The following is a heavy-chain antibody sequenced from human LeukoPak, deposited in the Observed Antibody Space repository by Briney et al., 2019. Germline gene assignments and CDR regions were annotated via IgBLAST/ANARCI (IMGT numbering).Heavy chain of an antibody. CDR3: ARHWSSWFDP. J-gene: IGHJ5*02. CDR2: IIHSGST. Sequence: PSETLSLTCAVYDGSFSGYYWTWIRQPPGRGLEWIGDIIHSGSTNYNPSLKSRVTISVDTSKNQFSLKLSSVTAADTAVYYCARHWSSWFDPWGQGTLVTVSS. CDR1: DGSFSGYY. V-gene: IGHV4-34*12.